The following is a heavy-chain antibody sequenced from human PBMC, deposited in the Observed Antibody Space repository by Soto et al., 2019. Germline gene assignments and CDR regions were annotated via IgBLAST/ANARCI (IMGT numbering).Heavy chain of an antibody. CDR1: GGSFSDYY. J-gene: IGHJ6*02. V-gene: IGHV4-34*01. Sequence: PSETLSLTCAVYGGSFSDYYRSWSRQPQGKGLEWIGEINHSGSTNYNPSLKSRVTISVDTSKNQFSLKLSSVTAADTAVYYCALGSSGYFPYYYYYGMDVWGPVTTVPVSS. CDR3: ALGSSGYFPYYYYYGMDV. CDR2: INHSGST. D-gene: IGHD3-22*01.